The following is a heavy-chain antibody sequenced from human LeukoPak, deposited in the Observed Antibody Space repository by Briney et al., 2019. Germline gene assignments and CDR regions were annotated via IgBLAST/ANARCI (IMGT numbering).Heavy chain of an antibody. CDR1: DVSISTYY. J-gene: IGHJ3*02. D-gene: IGHD3-9*01. Sequence: SETLSLTCAVSDVSISTYYWNWIRQPPGKGLEWIGTFYNRGSTNYNLSLQSRVTMSVDTSKNQLSLRLSSVTAADTAVYYCMGAKHWLSFDIWGQGTMVTVSS. V-gene: IGHV4-59*08. CDR2: FYNRGST. CDR3: MGAKHWLSFDI.